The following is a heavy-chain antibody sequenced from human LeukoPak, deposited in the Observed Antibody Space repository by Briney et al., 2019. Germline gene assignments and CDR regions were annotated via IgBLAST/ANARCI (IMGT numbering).Heavy chain of an antibody. D-gene: IGHD5-12*01. Sequence: GGSLRLSCAASRFSFSSYSMNWVRQAPGKGLEWVSSITSSSSFIYYADSVKGRFTISRDNARNSLYLQMNSLRAEDTAVYYCARGTGGYDWNDAFDIWGQGTMVTVSS. J-gene: IGHJ3*02. V-gene: IGHV3-21*01. CDR3: ARGTGGYDWNDAFDI. CDR1: RFSFSSYS. CDR2: ITSSSSFI.